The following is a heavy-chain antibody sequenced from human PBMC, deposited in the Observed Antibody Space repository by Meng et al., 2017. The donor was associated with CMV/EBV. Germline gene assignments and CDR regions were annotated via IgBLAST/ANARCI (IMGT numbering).Heavy chain of an antibody. D-gene: IGHD5-18*01. CDR3: TKDAGYTYGATYYYYGLDV. CDR1: GFTFSSYW. CDR2: INSDGSST. Sequence: GESLKISCAASGFTFSSYWMHWVRQAPGKGLVWVSRINSDGSSTSYADSVKGRFTISRDNAKNTLYLQMNSLRAEDTAVYYCTKDAGYTYGATYYYYGLDVWGQGTTVTVSS. V-gene: IGHV3-74*01. J-gene: IGHJ6*02.